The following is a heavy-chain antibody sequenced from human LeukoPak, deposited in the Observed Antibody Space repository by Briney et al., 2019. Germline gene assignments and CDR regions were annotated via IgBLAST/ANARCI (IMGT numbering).Heavy chain of an antibody. CDR2: ISYDGSNK. Sequence: GGSLRLSCAASGITFSSYAMHWVRQAPGKGLEWVAVISYDGSNKYYADSVGGRFTISRDNSKNTLYLQMNSLRAEDTAVYYCARDGSSGWTWYFDYWGQGTLVTVS. CDR3: ARDGSSGWTWYFDY. V-gene: IGHV3-30-3*01. J-gene: IGHJ4*02. D-gene: IGHD6-19*01. CDR1: GITFSSYA.